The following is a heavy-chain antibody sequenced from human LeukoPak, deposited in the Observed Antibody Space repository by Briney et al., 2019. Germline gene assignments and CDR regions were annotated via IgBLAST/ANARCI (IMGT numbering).Heavy chain of an antibody. CDR1: GFTFSSYW. J-gene: IGHJ4*02. D-gene: IGHD2-21*02. Sequence: GGSLRLSCAASGFTFSSYWMSWVRQAPGKGLEWVANVKQDGSEKYYVDSVKGRFTISRDNAKNSLYLQMNSLRAEDTAVYYRAREVGGDCYHDYWGQGTLVTVSS. CDR2: VKQDGSEK. V-gene: IGHV3-7*01. CDR3: AREVGGDCYHDY.